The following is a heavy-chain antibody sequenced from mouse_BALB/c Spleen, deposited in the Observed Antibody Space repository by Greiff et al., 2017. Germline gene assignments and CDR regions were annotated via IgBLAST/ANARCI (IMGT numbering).Heavy chain of an antibody. CDR3: ARWGLRRAMDY. CDR1: GYSFTGYF. V-gene: IGHV1-20*02. J-gene: IGHJ4*01. Sequence: VQLQQSGPELVKPGASVKISCKASGYSFTGYFMNWVMQSHGKSLEWIGRINPYNGDTFYNQKFKGKATLTVDKSSSTAHMELRSLASEDSAVYYCARWGLRRAMDYWGQGTSVTVSS. D-gene: IGHD2-2*01. CDR2: INPYNGDT.